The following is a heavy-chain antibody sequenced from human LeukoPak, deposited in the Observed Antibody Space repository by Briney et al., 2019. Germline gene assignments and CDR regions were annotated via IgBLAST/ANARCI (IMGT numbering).Heavy chain of an antibody. CDR2: ISSSSSTI. D-gene: IGHD3-10*01. Sequence: PGGSLRLSCAASGFTFSSYSVNWVRQAPGKGLEWVSYISSSSSTICYADSVKGRFTISRDNAKNSLYLQMNSLRAEDTAVYYCARGSQIWYYGSGSPFDYWGQGTLVTVSS. CDR3: ARGSQIWYYGSGSPFDY. J-gene: IGHJ4*02. V-gene: IGHV3-48*01. CDR1: GFTFSSYS.